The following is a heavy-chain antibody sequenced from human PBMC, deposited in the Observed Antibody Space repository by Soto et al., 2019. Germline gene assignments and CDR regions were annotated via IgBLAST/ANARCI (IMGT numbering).Heavy chain of an antibody. Sequence: ASVNVSCKASGYSFTSYGISWVLQAPGQGPEWMGWISGHNGNTNHPQSLQGRVTMTTDTSRNTAYMELRSLRSDDTAVYYCARHRFNYYDDTVYYYFEYWGPGTLVNVSS. V-gene: IGHV1-18*04. J-gene: IGHJ4*02. CDR2: ISGHNGNT. CDR1: GYSFTSYG. D-gene: IGHD3-22*01. CDR3: ARHRFNYYDDTVYYYFEY.